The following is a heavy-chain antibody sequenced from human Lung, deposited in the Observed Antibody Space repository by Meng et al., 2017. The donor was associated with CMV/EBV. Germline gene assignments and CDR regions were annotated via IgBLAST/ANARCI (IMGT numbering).Heavy chain of an antibody. D-gene: IGHD3-10*01. J-gene: IGHJ1*01. Sequence: QVALREASPALVKTAETLSLTCSVSGDSITNHNWGAWVRQHPGKGLEWIGEIPHRGSSAYNPSLKSRVSMSIDKSKNQFSLKLTSVTAADTAVYHCLRRSGGSVWGQGTLVTVSS. CDR2: IPHRGSS. V-gene: IGHV4-4*02. CDR3: LRRSGGSV. CDR1: GDSITNHNW.